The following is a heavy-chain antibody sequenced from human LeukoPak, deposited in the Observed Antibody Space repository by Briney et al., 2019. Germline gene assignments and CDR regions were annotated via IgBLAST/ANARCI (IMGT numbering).Heavy chain of an antibody. D-gene: IGHD3-10*01. J-gene: IGHJ4*02. CDR3: ARSPLPDYYGSGSSFDY. Sequence: GASVKVSCKASGYTFTSYAMHWVRQAPGQGLEWMGWINAGNGNTKYSQKFQGRVTITRDTSASTAYMELSSLRSEDTAVYYCARSPLPDYYGSGSSFDYWGQGTLVTVSS. CDR2: INAGNGNT. CDR1: GYTFTSYA. V-gene: IGHV1-3*01.